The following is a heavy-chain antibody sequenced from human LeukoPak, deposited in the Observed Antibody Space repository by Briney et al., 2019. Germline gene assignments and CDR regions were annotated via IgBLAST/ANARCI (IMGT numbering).Heavy chain of an antibody. D-gene: IGHD3-10*01. CDR3: ARVKAYGGARDFDY. Sequence: ASVKVSCKASGYTFTAYYIHWVRQAPGQGLEWMGWLNPNSGGTNSAQNFQGRVTMTRDTSISTAYMEVSRLTSDDTAVYFCARVKAYGGARDFDYWGQGTLVTVSS. CDR2: LNPNSGGT. J-gene: IGHJ4*02. V-gene: IGHV1-2*02. CDR1: GYTFTAYY.